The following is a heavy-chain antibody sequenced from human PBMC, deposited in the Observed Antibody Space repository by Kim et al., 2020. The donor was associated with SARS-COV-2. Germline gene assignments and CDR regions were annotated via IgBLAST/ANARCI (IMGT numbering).Heavy chain of an antibody. CDR2: T. Sequence: TNYNPSLKSRVTISVDTSKNQFSLKLSSVTAADTAVYYCASTRWGAGVDYWGQGTLVTVSS. D-gene: IGHD7-27*01. J-gene: IGHJ4*02. CDR3: ASTRWGAGVDY. V-gene: IGHV4-34*01.